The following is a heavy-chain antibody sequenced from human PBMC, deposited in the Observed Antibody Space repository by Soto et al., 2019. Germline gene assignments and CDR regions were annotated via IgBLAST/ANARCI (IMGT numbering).Heavy chain of an antibody. CDR3: ARAHSSSWTLSPVYYYYGMDV. CDR1: GYTFTSDD. D-gene: IGHD6-13*01. V-gene: IGHV1-8*01. CDR2: MNPNSGNT. Sequence: ASVKVSCKASGYTFTSDDINWVRQATGQGLEWMGWMNPNSGNTGYAQKFQGRVTMTRNTSISTAYMELSSLRSEDTAVYYCARAHSSSWTLSPVYYYYGMDVWGQGTTVTVSS. J-gene: IGHJ6*02.